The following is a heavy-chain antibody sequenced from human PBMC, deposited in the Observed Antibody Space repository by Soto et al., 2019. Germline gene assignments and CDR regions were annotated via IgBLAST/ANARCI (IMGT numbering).Heavy chain of an antibody. D-gene: IGHD6-6*01. V-gene: IGHV3-33*01. J-gene: IGHJ6*02. CDR1: GFTFSSYG. CDR3: ARNGLPPSKQLENYYYVMDV. Sequence: LRLSCAASGFTFSSYGMHWVRQAPGKGLEWVAVIWYDGSNKYYADSVKGRFTISRDNSKNTLYLQMNSLRAEDTAVYYCARNGLPPSKQLENYYYVMDVCGQGTTVTVSS. CDR2: IWYDGSNK.